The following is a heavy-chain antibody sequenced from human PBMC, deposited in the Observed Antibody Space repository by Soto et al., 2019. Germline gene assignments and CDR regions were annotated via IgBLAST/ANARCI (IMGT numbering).Heavy chain of an antibody. CDR2: IDPSDSYT. Sequence: GESLKISCNGSGYSFTIYWISWVLQMPGKGLEWMGRIDPSDSYTSYSPSFQGHVTISADKSISTAYLQWSSLKASDTAMYYCARYDFWSGFDYWGQGTLVTVSS. V-gene: IGHV5-10-1*01. CDR1: GYSFTIYW. CDR3: ARYDFWSGFDY. D-gene: IGHD3-3*01. J-gene: IGHJ4*02.